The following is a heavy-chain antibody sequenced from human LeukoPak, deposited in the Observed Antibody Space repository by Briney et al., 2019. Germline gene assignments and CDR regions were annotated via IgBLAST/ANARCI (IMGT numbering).Heavy chain of an antibody. Sequence: PSETLSLTCTVSGGSISSYYWSWIRQPPGKGLEWIGSIYYSGSTYYNPSLKSRVTISVDTSKNQFSLKLSSVTAADTAVYYCATPYSGGYHGLDIWGQGTMVTVSS. V-gene: IGHV4-59*05. J-gene: IGHJ3*02. D-gene: IGHD1-26*01. CDR2: IYYSGST. CDR1: GGSISSYY. CDR3: ATPYSGGYHGLDI.